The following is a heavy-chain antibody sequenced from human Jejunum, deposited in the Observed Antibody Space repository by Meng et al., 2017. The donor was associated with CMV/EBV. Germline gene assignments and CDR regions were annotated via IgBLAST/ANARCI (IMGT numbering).Heavy chain of an antibody. CDR2: IYWDGGQ. J-gene: IGHJ4*02. CDR3: ARTVWGTYSLDY. D-gene: IGHD3-16*01. CDR1: ALSLITCGVG. Sequence: CTFFALSLITCGVGVGWTRQSPGKALEWLAVIYWDGGQRYSPSLKSRLSITKDTSKNQVVLTMTNTDTVDTGTYFCARTVWGTYSLDYWGQGTLVTVSS. V-gene: IGHV2-5*02.